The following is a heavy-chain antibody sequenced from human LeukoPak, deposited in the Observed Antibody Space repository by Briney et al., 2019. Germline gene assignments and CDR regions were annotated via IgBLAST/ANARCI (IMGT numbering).Heavy chain of an antibody. CDR1: GGSISSSSYY. D-gene: IGHD5-18*01. CDR3: ARQVGYSYVYFDY. J-gene: IGHJ4*02. V-gene: IGHV4-39*01. CDR2: IYYSGST. Sequence: SETLSLTCTVSGGSISSSSYYWGWIRQPPGKGLEWIGSIYYSGSTYYNPSLKSRVTISVDTSKNQFSLKLSSVTAADTAVYYCARQVGYSYVYFDYWGQGTLVTVSS.